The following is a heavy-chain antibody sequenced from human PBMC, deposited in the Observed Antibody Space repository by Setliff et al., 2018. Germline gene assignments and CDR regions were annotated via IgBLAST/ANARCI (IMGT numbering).Heavy chain of an antibody. CDR1: GGPFSGTS. J-gene: IGHJ4*02. V-gene: IGHV4-59*05. Sequence: SETLSLTCTVSGGPFSGTSIWSWIRQTPGKGLEWIGFVYYSGPTYSNASLASRLTLSVDTSNNQFSLKLTSVTASDTAVYYCARTGTYRYFDSWGQGTRVTVSS. D-gene: IGHD1-7*01. CDR2: VYYSGPT. CDR3: ARTGTYRYFDS.